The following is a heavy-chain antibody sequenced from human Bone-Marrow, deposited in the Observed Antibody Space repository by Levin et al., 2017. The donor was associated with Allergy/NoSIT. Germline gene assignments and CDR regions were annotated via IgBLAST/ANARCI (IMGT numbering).Heavy chain of an antibody. Sequence: SETLSLTCAVYGGSFSGYYWSWIRQPPGKGLEWIGEINHSGSTNYNPSLKSRVTISVDTSKNQFSLKLSSVTAADTAVYYCASRGGGSGSYPELRYWGQGTLVTVSS. D-gene: IGHD3-10*01. CDR2: INHSGST. CDR1: GGSFSGYY. J-gene: IGHJ4*02. CDR3: ASRGGGSGSYPELRY. V-gene: IGHV4-34*01.